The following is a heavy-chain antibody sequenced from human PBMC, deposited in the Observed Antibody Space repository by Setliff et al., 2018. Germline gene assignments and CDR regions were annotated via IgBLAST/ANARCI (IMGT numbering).Heavy chain of an antibody. CDR1: GGSISSSY. J-gene: IGHJ5*02. CDR3: ARAAKYDRSGYYGFRFDP. D-gene: IGHD3-22*01. CDR2: IYSSGSS. V-gene: IGHV4-59*01. Sequence: SETLSLTCSVSGGSISSSYWTWIRQPPGKGLEWIGYIYSSGSSNYNPSLKSRVTISVDTSKNQFSLRLSSVTAADTAVYYCARAAKYDRSGYYGFRFDPWGQGNLVTVSS.